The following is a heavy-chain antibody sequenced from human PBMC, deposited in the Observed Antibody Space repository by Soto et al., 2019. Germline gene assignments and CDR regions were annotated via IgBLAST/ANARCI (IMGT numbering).Heavy chain of an antibody. Sequence: QVQLQESGPGLVKPSETLSLTCTVSGGSVSSGSYHWGWIRQPPGKGLEWIGYFYHSGSTNYNPSLKSRVTISVDTSKNQFSLSLTSVTAADTAVYYCARLSAAWFDPWGQGTLVTVAS. D-gene: IGHD6-19*01. J-gene: IGHJ5*02. V-gene: IGHV4-61*01. CDR1: GGSVSSGSYH. CDR3: ARLSAAWFDP. CDR2: FYHSGST.